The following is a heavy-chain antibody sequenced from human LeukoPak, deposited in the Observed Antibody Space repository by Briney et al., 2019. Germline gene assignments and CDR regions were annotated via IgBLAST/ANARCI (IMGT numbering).Heavy chain of an antibody. D-gene: IGHD3-22*01. V-gene: IGHV3-30*04. CDR1: GFTFSSNA. J-gene: IGHJ4*02. Sequence: GGSLRLSCAASGFTFSSNAMHWVRQAPGKGLEWVAVISYDGSNKYYADSVKGRFTSSRDNSKNTLYLQMNSLRAEDTAVYYCARESESYDSSGSTFGYWGQGTLVTVSS. CDR3: ARESESYDSSGSTFGY. CDR2: ISYDGSNK.